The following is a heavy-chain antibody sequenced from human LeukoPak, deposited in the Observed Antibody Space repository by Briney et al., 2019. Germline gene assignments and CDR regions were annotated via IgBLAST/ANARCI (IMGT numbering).Heavy chain of an antibody. CDR2: INHSGST. D-gene: IGHD2-2*02. CDR1: GGSFSGYY. CDR3: ATIYPLTLYGMDV. J-gene: IGHJ6*02. Sequence: PSETLSLTCAVYGGSFSGYYWSWIRQPPGKGLEGIGEINHSGSTNYNPSLKSRVTISVDTSKNQFSLKLSSVTAADTAVYYCATIYPLTLYGMDVWGQGTTVTVSS. V-gene: IGHV4-34*01.